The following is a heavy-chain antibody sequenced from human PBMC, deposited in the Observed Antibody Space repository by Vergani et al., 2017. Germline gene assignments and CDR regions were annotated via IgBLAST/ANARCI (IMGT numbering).Heavy chain of an antibody. V-gene: IGHV1-2*02. CDR2: INPNSGGT. Sequence: QVQLVQSGAEVKKPGASVKVSCKASGYTFSGYYINWVRQAPGQGLEWMGWINPNSGGTNYAQKFQGRVTMTRDTSMRTAYMEVNRLRSDDTAVYYWARGRNMIDYYWGQGTLVIVSS. D-gene: IGHD3-16*01. CDR1: GYTFSGYY. J-gene: IGHJ4*02. CDR3: ARGRNMIDYY.